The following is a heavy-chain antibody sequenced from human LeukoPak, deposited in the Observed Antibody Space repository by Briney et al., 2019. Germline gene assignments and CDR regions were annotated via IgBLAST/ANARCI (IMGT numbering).Heavy chain of an antibody. Sequence: SENLSLNCTVSGGSISSYYWSWNRQPAGNGLEWIGRIYTSGSTNYNPSLKSRVTMSVDTSKNQFSLKLSAVTAADTAVYYCARDPDGYSYGFDYWGQGTLVTVSS. CDR1: GGSISSYY. V-gene: IGHV4-4*07. D-gene: IGHD5-18*01. CDR2: IYTSGST. J-gene: IGHJ4*02. CDR3: ARDPDGYSYGFDY.